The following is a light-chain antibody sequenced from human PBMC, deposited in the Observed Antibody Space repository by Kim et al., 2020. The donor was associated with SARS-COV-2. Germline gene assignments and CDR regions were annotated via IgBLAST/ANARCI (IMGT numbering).Light chain of an antibody. CDR3: QQYDYWPRT. J-gene: IGKJ1*01. CDR2: GAS. V-gene: IGKV3-15*01. CDR1: QSVSSR. Sequence: EIVMTQSPATLSVSPGEGATLSCRAGQSVSSRLAWYQQKGDQAPSLLIYGASSRAPGIPARFSGSGSETEFTLTITSLQSEDFAVYYCQQYDYWPRTFGQGTKVDIK.